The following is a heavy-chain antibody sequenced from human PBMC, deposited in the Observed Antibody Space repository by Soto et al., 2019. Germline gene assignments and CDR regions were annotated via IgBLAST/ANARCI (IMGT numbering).Heavy chain of an antibody. CDR1: GGTFSSYA. J-gene: IGHJ4*02. CDR2: IIPIFGTA. Sequence: QVQLVQSGAEVKKPGSSVKVSCKASGGTFSSYAISWVRQAPGQGLEWMGGIIPIFGTANYAQKFQGRVTVTADESTSTAYMELSSLRSEDTAVYYCASTGAITMIVVVDQKYYSDYWGQGTLVTVSS. CDR3: ASTGAITMIVVVDQKYYSDY. D-gene: IGHD3-22*01. V-gene: IGHV1-69*01.